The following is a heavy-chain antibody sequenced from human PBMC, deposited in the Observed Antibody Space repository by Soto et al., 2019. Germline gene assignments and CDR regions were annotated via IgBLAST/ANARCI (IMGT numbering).Heavy chain of an antibody. V-gene: IGHV3-23*01. J-gene: IGHJ4*02. CDR1: GFTFSSYA. Sequence: GGSLRLSCAASGFTFSSYAMSWVRQAPGKGLEWVSAISGSGGSTYYADSVKGRFTISRDNSKNTLYLQMNSLRAEDTAVYYCAKPKPRRFWSGFIPDDYWGQGTLVTVS. CDR3: AKPKPRRFWSGFIPDDY. D-gene: IGHD3-3*01. CDR2: ISGSGGST.